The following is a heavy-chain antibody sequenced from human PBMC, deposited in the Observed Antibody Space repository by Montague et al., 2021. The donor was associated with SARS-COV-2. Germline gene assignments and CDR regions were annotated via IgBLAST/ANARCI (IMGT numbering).Heavy chain of an antibody. CDR2: FCYNKST. D-gene: IGHD2-8*02. J-gene: IGHJ5*02. V-gene: IGHV4-59*08. CDR1: GASNRGED. Sequence: SETLSLTCTGPGASNRGEDWKSTRLHPRNMSEWYADFCYNKSTNYNPSLKSRVTISVDTSKNQFSLKLSSVTAADTAVYYCARHHPVGGVRPWGQGTLVTVSS. CDR3: ARHHPVGGVRP.